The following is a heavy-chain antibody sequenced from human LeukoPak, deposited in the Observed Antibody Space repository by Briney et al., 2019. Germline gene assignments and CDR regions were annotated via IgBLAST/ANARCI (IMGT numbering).Heavy chain of an antibody. CDR3: ARDFWDDFEYFDL. Sequence: GGSLRLSCAASGLTFSSHAMSWVRQAPGKGLEWVSAINGSGSSTYYADSVKGRVSISRDNSKNTLYLQMNSLRVEDTALYYCARDFWDDFEYFDLWGRGTLVTVSS. CDR1: GLTFSSHA. CDR2: INGSGSST. D-gene: IGHD3-3*01. V-gene: IGHV3-23*01. J-gene: IGHJ2*01.